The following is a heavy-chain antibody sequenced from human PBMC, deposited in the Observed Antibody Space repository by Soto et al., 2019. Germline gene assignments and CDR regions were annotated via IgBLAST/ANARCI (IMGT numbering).Heavy chain of an antibody. CDR1: GFTFSSYA. Sequence: GGSLRLSCAASGFTFSSYAMHWVRQAPGKGLEWVAVILYDGSNKYYADSVKGRFTISRDNSKNTLYLQMNSLRAEDTAVYYCARVSEDADYYDSSGYPTPFDYWGQGTLVTVSS. CDR3: ARVSEDADYYDSSGYPTPFDY. J-gene: IGHJ4*02. V-gene: IGHV3-30-3*01. D-gene: IGHD3-22*01. CDR2: ILYDGSNK.